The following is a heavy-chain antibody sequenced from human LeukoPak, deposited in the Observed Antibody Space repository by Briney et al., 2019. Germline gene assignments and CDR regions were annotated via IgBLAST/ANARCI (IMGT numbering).Heavy chain of an antibody. Sequence: SDTLSLICAVYGGSFSGYYWSWLRQPPGKGLEWIGEINHSGSTNYNPSLKRRVTISVDTSTHQYSLKRSSVTAADTAVYYCARIPRVVVPAAGAPYGVGVWGQETTLTVS. V-gene: IGHV4-34*01. J-gene: IGHJ6*02. D-gene: IGHD2-2*01. CDR2: INHSGST. CDR1: GGSFSGYY. CDR3: ARIPRVVVPAAGAPYGVGV.